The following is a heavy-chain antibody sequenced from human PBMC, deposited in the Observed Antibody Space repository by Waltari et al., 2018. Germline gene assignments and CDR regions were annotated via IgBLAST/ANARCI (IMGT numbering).Heavy chain of an antibody. CDR2: MTNTGDST. D-gene: IGHD6-19*01. CDR3: VKTRSNTGWYYFDY. V-gene: IGHV3-64D*08. CDR1: CLTFYAFA. Sequence: EVQLVESGGGLVQPGGSLSLSCSASCLTFYAFAMHWVRQAPGKGLEYISSMTNTGDSTYYADSVKGRFTISRDNPRNTLFLHMTSLRTEDTGVYYCVKTRSNTGWYYFDYWGQGALVTVSS. J-gene: IGHJ4*02.